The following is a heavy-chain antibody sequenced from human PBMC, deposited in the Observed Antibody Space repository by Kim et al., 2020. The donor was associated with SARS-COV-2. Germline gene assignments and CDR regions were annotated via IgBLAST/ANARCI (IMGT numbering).Heavy chain of an antibody. V-gene: IGHV3-11*05. CDR3: ARDPYPSSGWQHHYFDY. Sequence: GGSLRLSCAASGFTFSDYYMSWIRQAPGKGLEWVSYISSSSSYTNYADSVKGRFTISRDNAKNSLYLQMNSLREEDTAVYYCARDPYPSSGWQHHYFDYWGQGTLVTVSS. J-gene: IGHJ4*02. CDR2: ISSSSSYT. D-gene: IGHD6-19*01. CDR1: GFTFSDYY.